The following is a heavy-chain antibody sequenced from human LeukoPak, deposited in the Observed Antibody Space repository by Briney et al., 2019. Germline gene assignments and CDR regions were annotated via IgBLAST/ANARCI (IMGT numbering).Heavy chain of an antibody. J-gene: IGHJ6*02. Sequence: PGGSLRLSCAASGFTFNNYAMGWVRQAPGKGLEWVSVISGSSAGIKYADSVKGRFTISRDNSKDTLYLQMNSLSAEDTAVYYCARSLDCSSISCYNYYGMDVWGQGTTVTVSS. CDR1: GFTFNNYA. D-gene: IGHD2-2*01. CDR2: ISGSSAGI. CDR3: ARSLDCSSISCYNYYGMDV. V-gene: IGHV3-23*01.